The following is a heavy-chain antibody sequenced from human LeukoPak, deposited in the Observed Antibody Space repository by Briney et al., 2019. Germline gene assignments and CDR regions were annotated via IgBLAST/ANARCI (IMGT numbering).Heavy chain of an antibody. V-gene: IGHV4-34*01. Sequence: SETLSLTCAVYGGSFSGYYWSWIRQPPGKWLEWIGEINHSGSTNYNPSLKSRVTISVDTSKNQFSLKLSSVTAADTAVYYCVRKSGDFWSGVPFDYWGQGTLVTVSS. CDR3: VRKSGDFWSGVPFDY. CDR2: INHSGST. J-gene: IGHJ4*02. CDR1: GGSFSGYY. D-gene: IGHD3-3*01.